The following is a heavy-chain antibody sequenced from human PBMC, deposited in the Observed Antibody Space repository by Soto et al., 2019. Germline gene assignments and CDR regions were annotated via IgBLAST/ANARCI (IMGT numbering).Heavy chain of an antibody. D-gene: IGHD6-19*01. Sequence: EVQLVESGGGLVQPGGSLRLSCAASGFTVSSNYMSWVRQAPGKGLEWVSVIFTGGSTYYADSVKGRFTISRHSSKNTVYLQMNSLRAEDTAVYYCARDRYSSGWLDAFDIWDQGTMVTVSS. J-gene: IGHJ3*02. CDR2: IFTGGST. CDR1: GFTVSSNY. CDR3: ARDRYSSGWLDAFDI. V-gene: IGHV3-53*04.